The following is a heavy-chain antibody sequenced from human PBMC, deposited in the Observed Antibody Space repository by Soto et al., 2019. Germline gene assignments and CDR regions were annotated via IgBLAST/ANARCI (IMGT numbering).Heavy chain of an antibody. CDR1: GFTVSSNY. D-gene: IGHD6-13*01. CDR2: IYSGGST. CDR3: ARVGRDHSSSWSRHYYYYYGMDV. Sequence: GGSLRLSCAASGFTVSSNYMSWVRQAPGKGLEWVSVIYSGGSTYYADSVKGRFTISRDNSKNTLYLQMNSLRAEDTAVYYCARVGRDHSSSWSRHYYYYYGMDVWGQGTTVTVSS. J-gene: IGHJ6*02. V-gene: IGHV3-53*01.